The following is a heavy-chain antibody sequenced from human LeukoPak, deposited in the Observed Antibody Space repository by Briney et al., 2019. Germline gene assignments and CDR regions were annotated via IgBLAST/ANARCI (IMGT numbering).Heavy chain of an antibody. D-gene: IGHD4-17*01. CDR3: ARDPTTVTTIFDS. Sequence: KPSETLSLTCTVSGGSISSSSYYWGWIRQPPGKGLEWIGSIYYSGSTYYNPSLKSRVSMSGDTSKNQVSLKLRSVTAADTAVYYCARDPTTVTTIFDSWGQGTLVTVSS. V-gene: IGHV4-39*07. CDR2: IYYSGST. J-gene: IGHJ4*02. CDR1: GGSISSSSYY.